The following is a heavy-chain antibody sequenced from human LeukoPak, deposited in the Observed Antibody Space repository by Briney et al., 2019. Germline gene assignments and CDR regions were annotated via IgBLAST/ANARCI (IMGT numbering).Heavy chain of an antibody. V-gene: IGHV4-39*01. CDR2: IYYSGST. CDR1: GGSISSSNW. Sequence: SETLSLTCAVSGGSISSSNWWSWVRQPPGKGLEWIGSIYYSGSTYYNPSLKSRVTISVDTSKNQFPLKLSSVTAADTAVYYCARLDSSGYPYHWGQGTLVTVSS. J-gene: IGHJ5*02. D-gene: IGHD3-22*01. CDR3: ARLDSSGYPYH.